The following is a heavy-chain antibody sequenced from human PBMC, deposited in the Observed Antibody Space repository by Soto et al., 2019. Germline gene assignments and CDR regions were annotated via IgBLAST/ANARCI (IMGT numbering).Heavy chain of an antibody. CDR3: AKDATRTSGWYYFDY. J-gene: IGHJ4*02. CDR2: IDYSGSIR. Sequence: PGGSLRLSCAASGFTFSSLAMDWVRQAPGKGLEWVSAIDYSGSIRYYAYSVKGRFTISRDNSKRTLYLQMNRLGPEDTAVYYCAKDATRTSGWYYFDYWGQGALVTVSS. V-gene: IGHV3-23*01. CDR1: GFTFSSLA. D-gene: IGHD6-19*01.